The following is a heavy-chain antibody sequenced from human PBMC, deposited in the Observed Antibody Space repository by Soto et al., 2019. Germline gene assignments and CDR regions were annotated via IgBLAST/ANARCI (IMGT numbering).Heavy chain of an antibody. J-gene: IGHJ4*02. CDR1: GGTFSSYA. Sequence: ASVKVSCKASGGTFSSYAISWVRQAPGQGLEWMGGIIPIFGTANYAQKFQGRVTITADESTSTAYMELSSLRSEDTAVYYCASGTLRPGYSYGHDAGNSFDYWGQGTLVTVS. CDR3: ASGTLRPGYSYGHDAGNSFDY. D-gene: IGHD5-18*01. V-gene: IGHV1-69*13. CDR2: IIPIFGTA.